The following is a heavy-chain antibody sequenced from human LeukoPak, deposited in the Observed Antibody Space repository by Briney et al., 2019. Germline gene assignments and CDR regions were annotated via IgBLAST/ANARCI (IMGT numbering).Heavy chain of an antibody. CDR2: IYTSGST. J-gene: IGHJ3*02. CDR1: GGSISSYY. CDR3: ARGPYSSSWYAFDI. D-gene: IGHD6-13*01. Sequence: SETLSLTCTVSGGSISSYYWSWIRQPAGKGLGWIGRIYTSGSTNYNPSLKSRVTMSVDTSKNQFSLKLSSVTAADTAVYYCARGPYSSSWYAFDIWGQGTMVTVSS. V-gene: IGHV4-4*07.